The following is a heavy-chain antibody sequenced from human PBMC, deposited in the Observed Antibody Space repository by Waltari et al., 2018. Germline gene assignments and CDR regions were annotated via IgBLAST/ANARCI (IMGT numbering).Heavy chain of an antibody. CDR2: ISSDGSGK. J-gene: IGHJ5*02. Sequence: QVEESGGGVVQPGGSLRLSCVASGYPFNNYGMHCVRQAPGKGLEWLAVISSDGSGKYYADSMKGRFTMSRDNSKNTVYLQMNSLRPEDTAVYYCAKAGGIYNYPLDPWGQGTLVTVSS. CDR3: AKAGGIYNYPLDP. V-gene: IGHV3-30*18. D-gene: IGHD1-26*01. CDR1: GYPFNNYG.